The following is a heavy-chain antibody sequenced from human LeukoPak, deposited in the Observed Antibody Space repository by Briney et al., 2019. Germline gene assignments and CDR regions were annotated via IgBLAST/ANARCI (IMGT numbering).Heavy chain of an antibody. CDR2: IYYSGST. V-gene: IGHV4-39*01. CDR3: ARRPPSAVAGKVFDY. CDR1: GGSISSSSYF. J-gene: IGHJ4*02. Sequence: SETLSLTCTVTGGSISSSSYFWGWIRQPPGKGLEWIGSIYYSGSTYYNPSLKSRVTISVDTSKNQFSLKLNSVTAADTAVYYCARRPPSAVAGKVFDYWGQGTLVTVSS. D-gene: IGHD6-19*01.